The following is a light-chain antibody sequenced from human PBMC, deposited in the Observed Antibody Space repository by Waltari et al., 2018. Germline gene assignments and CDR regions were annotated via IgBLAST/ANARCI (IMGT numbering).Light chain of an antibody. Sequence: QSALTQPASVSGSPGQSITIYCTGTSSDIGRYNYVSWFQQHPGNAPTLRIYDVRNRPSGVSNRFSGSKSDYTASLTISGLQAEDEAVYFCNSFTSSNTVIFGGGTKLTV. CDR3: NSFTSSNTVI. V-gene: IGLV2-14*03. CDR2: DVR. J-gene: IGLJ2*01. CDR1: SSDIGRYNY.